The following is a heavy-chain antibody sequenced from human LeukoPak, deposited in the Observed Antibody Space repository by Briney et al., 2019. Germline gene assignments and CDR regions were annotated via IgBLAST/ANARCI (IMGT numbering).Heavy chain of an antibody. CDR3: ARGPRYCSTTSCFSRWFDP. CDR2: INCNSGVT. J-gene: IGHJ5*02. CDR1: GGTFSSYA. V-gene: IGHV1-2*02. D-gene: IGHD2-2*01. Sequence: ASVKVSCKASGGTFSSYAISWVRQAPGQGLEWMGGINCNSGVTNYTQKFQGRVTMTRDTSISTAYMELSRLRSDDTALYYCARGPRYCSTTSCFSRWFDPWGQGTLVTVSS.